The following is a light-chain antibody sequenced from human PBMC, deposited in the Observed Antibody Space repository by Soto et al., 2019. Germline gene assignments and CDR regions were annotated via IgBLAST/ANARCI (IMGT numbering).Light chain of an antibody. Sequence: EIVLTQSPATLSLSPGERATLSCRASQSVSTYLAWYQQKPGQAPRLLIYDASNRAADIPARFSGSGSGTDFTLTISSLDPEDFAFYYCQQRSNWPLTFGGGTKVEIK. J-gene: IGKJ4*01. CDR3: QQRSNWPLT. CDR2: DAS. V-gene: IGKV3-11*01. CDR1: QSVSTY.